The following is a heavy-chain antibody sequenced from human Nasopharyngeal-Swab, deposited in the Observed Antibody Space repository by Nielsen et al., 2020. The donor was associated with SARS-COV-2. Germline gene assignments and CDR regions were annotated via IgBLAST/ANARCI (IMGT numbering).Heavy chain of an antibody. Sequence: SETLSLTCTVSGASISHYLWSWIRQPPGKGLEWIGYISYRGDTKYNPSLRGRVTISVDTSKSQFSLMLNSVTATDPAVYFCARDHDGDALDSWGQGTLVTVSS. J-gene: IGHJ4*02. D-gene: IGHD4-17*01. CDR3: ARDHDGDALDS. V-gene: IGHV4-59*01. CDR1: GASISHYL. CDR2: ISYRGDT.